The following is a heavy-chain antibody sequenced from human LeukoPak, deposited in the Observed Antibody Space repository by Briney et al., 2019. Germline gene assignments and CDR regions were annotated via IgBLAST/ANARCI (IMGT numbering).Heavy chain of an antibody. D-gene: IGHD4-17*01. Sequence: ASVKVSCTASGYTFTSYGISWVRQAPGQGLEWMGWISAHNGNTNYAQKLQGRVTMTTDTSTSTAYMELRSLRSDDTAVYYCASLGYDYGDYGGKNWFDPWGQGTLVTVSS. CDR1: GYTFTSYG. J-gene: IGHJ5*02. CDR2: ISAHNGNT. CDR3: ASLGYDYGDYGGKNWFDP. V-gene: IGHV1-18*01.